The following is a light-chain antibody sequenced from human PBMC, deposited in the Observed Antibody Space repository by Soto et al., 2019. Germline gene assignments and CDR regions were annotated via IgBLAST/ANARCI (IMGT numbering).Light chain of an antibody. V-gene: IGKV3-20*01. CDR3: QQYGSSPPWT. CDR2: GAS. Sequence: EIVLTQSPGTLSLSPGERATLSCRASQSVSNNYLAWYQQKPGQAPRLLIYGASSRATGIPDRFRGSGSGTDFTLTISSLEPEDFAVYFCQQYGSSPPWTFGQGTKVDIK. J-gene: IGKJ1*01. CDR1: QSVSNNY.